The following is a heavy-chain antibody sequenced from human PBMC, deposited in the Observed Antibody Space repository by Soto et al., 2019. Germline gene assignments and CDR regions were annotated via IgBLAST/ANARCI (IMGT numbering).Heavy chain of an antibody. V-gene: IGHV3-48*01. CDR2: INHDSGTI. J-gene: IGHJ4*02. D-gene: IGHD5-12*01. Sequence: EVQLVGSGGGLVQPGGSLRLSCAASGFTFSRYAMNWVRQAPGKGLEWVSYINHDSGTIYYADSVKGRFTISRDNANNLLSLQMNSLRAEDTAVYYCARDRGYTGYDFAYRGQGTLVTVSS. CDR1: GFTFSRYA. CDR3: ARDRGYTGYDFAY.